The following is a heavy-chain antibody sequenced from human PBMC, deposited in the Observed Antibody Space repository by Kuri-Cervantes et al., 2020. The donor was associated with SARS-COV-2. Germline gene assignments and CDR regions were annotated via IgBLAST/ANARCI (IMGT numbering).Heavy chain of an antibody. J-gene: IGHJ4*02. Sequence: ETLSLTCAASGFTFSSYSMNWVRQAPGKGLEWVSSISSSSSYIYYADSVKGRFTISRDNAKNSLYLQMNSLRAEDTAVYYCARDRMSSGWYVGYYFDYWGQGTLVTVSS. CDR1: GFTFSSYS. D-gene: IGHD6-19*01. CDR2: ISSSSSYI. V-gene: IGHV3-21*01. CDR3: ARDRMSSGWYVGYYFDY.